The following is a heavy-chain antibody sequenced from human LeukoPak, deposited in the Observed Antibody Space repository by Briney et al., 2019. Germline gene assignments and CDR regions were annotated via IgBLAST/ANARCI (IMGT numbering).Heavy chain of an antibody. CDR2: INHSGST. Sequence: PSETPSLTCAVYGGSFSGYYWSWIRQPPGKGLEWIGEINHSGSTNYNPSLKSRVTISVDTSKNQFSLKLSSVTAADTAVYYCARLSGNIVVVPEGFDYWGQGTLVTVSS. CDR3: ARLSGNIVVVPEGFDY. V-gene: IGHV4-34*01. J-gene: IGHJ4*02. CDR1: GGSFSGYY. D-gene: IGHD2-2*01.